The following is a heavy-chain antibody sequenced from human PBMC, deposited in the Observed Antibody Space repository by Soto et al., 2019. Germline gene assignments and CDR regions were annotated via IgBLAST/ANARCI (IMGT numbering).Heavy chain of an antibody. V-gene: IGHV1-2*02. Sequence: ASLKVSFKASGYTFTGYYMHWLRQAPGQGLEWMGWINPNSGGTNYAQKFQGRVTMTRDTSISTAYMELSRLRSDDTAVYYCAREDYGDSNFDYWGQGALVTSPQ. CDR1: GYTFTGYY. D-gene: IGHD4-17*01. CDR2: INPNSGGT. CDR3: AREDYGDSNFDY. J-gene: IGHJ4*02.